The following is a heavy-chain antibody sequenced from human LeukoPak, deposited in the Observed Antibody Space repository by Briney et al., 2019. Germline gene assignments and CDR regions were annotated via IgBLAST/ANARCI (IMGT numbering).Heavy chain of an antibody. Sequence: SETLSLTCTVSGGSISSYYWSWIRQPPGKGLEWIGEINHSGSTNYNPSLKSRVTISVDTSTNHFSLTLTSLTAADTAVYFCTRHEHKALAGDTWGPGTLVTVSS. CDR1: GGSISSYY. D-gene: IGHD6-19*01. CDR3: TRHEHKALAGDT. V-gene: IGHV4-34*01. CDR2: INHSGST. J-gene: IGHJ5*02.